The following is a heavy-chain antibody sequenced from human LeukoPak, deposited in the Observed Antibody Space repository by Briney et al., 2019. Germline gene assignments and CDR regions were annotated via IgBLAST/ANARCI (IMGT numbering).Heavy chain of an antibody. D-gene: IGHD4-17*01. CDR1: GXTFSNYA. CDR3: AKELTVTGTPYLDY. V-gene: IGHV3-23*01. J-gene: IGHJ4*02. Sequence: GGSLRLSCAASGXTFSNYAVSWVRQAPGKGLEWVSGISGSDGRTYYADSVRGRYTISRDNSKNLVFLQMSSLGAEDTAVYYCAKELTVTGTPYLDYWGQGTLVTVSS. CDR2: ISGSDGRT.